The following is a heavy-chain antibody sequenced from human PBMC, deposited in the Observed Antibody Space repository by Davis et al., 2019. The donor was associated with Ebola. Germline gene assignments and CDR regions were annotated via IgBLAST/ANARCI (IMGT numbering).Heavy chain of an antibody. CDR1: GSSISSSRYS. CDR2: IYYSGST. Sequence: SETLSLTCTVSGSSISSSRYSWGWIRQPPGKGLEWIGCIYYSGSTYYNPSLKSRVTISVDTSKNQFSLKLSSVTAADTAVYYCARGGYTSRYYYYMDVWGKGTTVTVSS. D-gene: IGHD5-18*01. J-gene: IGHJ6*03. CDR3: ARGGYTSRYYYYMDV. V-gene: IGHV4-39*07.